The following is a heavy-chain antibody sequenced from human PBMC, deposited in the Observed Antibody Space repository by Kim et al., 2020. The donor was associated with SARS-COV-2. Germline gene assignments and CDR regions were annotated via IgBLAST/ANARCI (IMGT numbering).Heavy chain of an antibody. Sequence: SVKVSCKASGGTFSSYAISWVRQAPGQGLEWMGRIIPILGIANYAQKFQGRVTITADKSTSTAYMELSSLRSEDTAVYYCASEYIRGVIINYYYGMDVWGQGTTVTVSS. J-gene: IGHJ6*02. CDR1: GGTFSSYA. CDR3: ASEYIRGVIINYYYGMDV. V-gene: IGHV1-69*04. D-gene: IGHD3-10*02. CDR2: IIPILGIA.